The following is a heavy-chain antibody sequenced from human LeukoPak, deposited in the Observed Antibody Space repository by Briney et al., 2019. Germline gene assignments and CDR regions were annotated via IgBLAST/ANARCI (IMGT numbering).Heavy chain of an antibody. CDR1: GFTFSSYW. Sequence: TGGSLRLSCAASGFTFSSYWMHWVRQVPGKGLVWVSGISRDGSTTKYADSVKGRFTISRDNAKNTLYLQMNSLRAEDTSVYYCGASENFDYWGQGTLVTV. CDR2: ISRDGSTT. CDR3: GASENFDY. D-gene: IGHD4-17*01. V-gene: IGHV3-74*03. J-gene: IGHJ4*02.